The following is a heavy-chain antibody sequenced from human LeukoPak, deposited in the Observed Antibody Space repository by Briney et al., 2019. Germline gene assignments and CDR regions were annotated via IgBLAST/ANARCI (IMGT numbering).Heavy chain of an antibody. V-gene: IGHV3-30*18. CDR1: GFTFSSYG. CDR2: ISYDGSNK. Sequence: GGSLRLSCAASGFTFSSYGMHWVRQAPGKGVEWVAVISYDGSNKYYADSVKGRFTISRDNSKNTLYLQMNSLRAEDTAVYYCAKDGPSYSSGWYGGLGWFDPWGQGTLVTVSS. CDR3: AKDGPSYSSGWYGGLGWFDP. D-gene: IGHD6-19*01. J-gene: IGHJ5*02.